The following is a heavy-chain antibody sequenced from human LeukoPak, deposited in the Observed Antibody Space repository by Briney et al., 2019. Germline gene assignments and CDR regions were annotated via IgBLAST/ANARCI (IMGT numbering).Heavy chain of an antibody. Sequence: GASVKVSCKASGGTFSSYAISWVRQAPGQGLEWMGRIIPIFGTANYAQKFPGRVTITTDESTSTAYMQLSSLRSEDTAVYYCAREVYDILTGYSYYYYMDVWGKGTTVTVSS. CDR3: AREVYDILTGYSYYYYMDV. V-gene: IGHV1-69*05. CDR1: GGTFSSYA. J-gene: IGHJ6*03. CDR2: IIPIFGTA. D-gene: IGHD3-9*01.